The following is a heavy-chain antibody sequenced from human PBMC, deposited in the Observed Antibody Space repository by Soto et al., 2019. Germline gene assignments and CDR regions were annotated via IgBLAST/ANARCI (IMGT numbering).Heavy chain of an antibody. CDR3: ARETNTGYDFPQACDT. Sequence: RASVKVSCKSSGGTFSSYTISWVRQAPGQGLEWMGRIIPILGIANYAQKFQGRVTITADKSTSTAYMELSSLRSEDAAVYYCARETNTGYDFPQACDTWGQGTMDTVSS. J-gene: IGHJ3*02. CDR1: GGTFSSYT. V-gene: IGHV1-69*04. CDR2: IIPILGIA. D-gene: IGHD5-12*01.